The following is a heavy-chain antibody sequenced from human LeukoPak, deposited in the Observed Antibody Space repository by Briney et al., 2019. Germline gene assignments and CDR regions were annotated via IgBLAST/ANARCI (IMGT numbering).Heavy chain of an antibody. Sequence: GGSLRLSCAASGFTFSSYAMSWVRQAPGKGLEWVSAISGSGGSTYYADSVKGRFTISRDNSKNTLYLQMNSLRAEDTAVYYCAKESTMVRVPGDDAFGIWGQGTMVTVSS. J-gene: IGHJ3*02. CDR1: GFTFSSYA. CDR2: ISGSGGST. CDR3: AKESTMVRVPGDDAFGI. V-gene: IGHV3-23*01. D-gene: IGHD3-10*01.